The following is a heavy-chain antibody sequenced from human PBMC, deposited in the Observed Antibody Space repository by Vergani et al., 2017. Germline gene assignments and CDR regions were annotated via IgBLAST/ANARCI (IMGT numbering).Heavy chain of an antibody. Sequence: QVQLVQSGAEVKKPGASVKVSCKASGYTFTGYYMHWVRQAPGQGLEWMGWINPNSGGTNYAQKFQGRVTMTRDTSISTAYMELSRLRSDDTAGYYCARDGDYYDSSGQGHYWGQGTLVTVSS. CDR3: ARDGDYYDSSGQGHY. D-gene: IGHD3-22*01. CDR1: GYTFTGYY. V-gene: IGHV1-2*02. J-gene: IGHJ4*02. CDR2: INPNSGGT.